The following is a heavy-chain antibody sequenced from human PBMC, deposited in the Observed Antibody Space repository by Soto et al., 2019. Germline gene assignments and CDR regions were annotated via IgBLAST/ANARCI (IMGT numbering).Heavy chain of an antibody. Sequence: GGSLRLSCAASGFTFSSHWMSWVRQAPGKGLGWVANIKQDGSEKYYVDSVKGRFTISRDNAKNSLYLQMNSLRAEDTAVYYCATLSSTWPRDYWGQGTLVTVSS. V-gene: IGHV3-7*03. J-gene: IGHJ4*02. CDR1: GFTFSSHW. CDR3: ATLSSTWPRDY. CDR2: IKQDGSEK. D-gene: IGHD6-13*01.